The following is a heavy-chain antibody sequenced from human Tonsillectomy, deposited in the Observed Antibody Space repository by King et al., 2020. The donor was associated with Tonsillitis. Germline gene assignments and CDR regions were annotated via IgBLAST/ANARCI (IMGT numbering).Heavy chain of an antibody. V-gene: IGHV3-23*04. D-gene: IGHD5-18*01. CDR2: ISAGGGST. Sequence: VQLVESGGGLIPPGGSLRLSCAASGFTFSSYAMSWVRQAPGKGLEWVSGISAGGGSTGYADSVKGRFTISRDNSKNTLYLQMNSLRAEDTAVYYCANLGYSSAITWRSPNWYFDYWGQGTLVTVSS. J-gene: IGHJ4*02. CDR1: GFTFSSYA. CDR3: ANLGYSSAITWRSPNWYFDY.